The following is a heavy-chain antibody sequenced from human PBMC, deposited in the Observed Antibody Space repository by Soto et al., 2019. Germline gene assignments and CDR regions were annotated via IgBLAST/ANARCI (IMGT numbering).Heavy chain of an antibody. Sequence: QVQLLESGPRLVKPSGTLSLTCAVSGVSISSRYWWSWVRQTPGKGLEWIGEAYHSGSTNYNPSLKSRVTISVDKSKNLFSLKLTSVTDADTAVYYCAKAPPDMNYYGSGTADLWGQGTLVTVSS. D-gene: IGHD3-10*01. J-gene: IGHJ5*02. V-gene: IGHV4-4*02. CDR1: GVSISSRYW. CDR3: AKAPPDMNYYGSGTADL. CDR2: AYHSGST.